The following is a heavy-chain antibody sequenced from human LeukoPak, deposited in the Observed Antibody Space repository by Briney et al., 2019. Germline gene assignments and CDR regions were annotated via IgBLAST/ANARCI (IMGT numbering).Heavy chain of an antibody. CDR3: AREEYSSDWYGHDS. D-gene: IGHD6-13*01. Sequence: SETLSLTCTVSGGSISSYYWSWIRQPPGRGLEWIGSIYYTGTTFDNPSLKSRVTLSVDTSKNQFSLRLTSVTAADTAFYYCAREEYSSDWYGHDSWGQGTLVTVSS. J-gene: IGHJ4*02. CDR2: IYYTGTT. V-gene: IGHV4-59*04. CDR1: GGSISSYY.